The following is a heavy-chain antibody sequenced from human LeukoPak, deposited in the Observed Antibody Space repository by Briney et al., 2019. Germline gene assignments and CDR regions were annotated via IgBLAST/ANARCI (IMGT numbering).Heavy chain of an antibody. J-gene: IGHJ4*02. V-gene: IGHV3-33*08. D-gene: IGHD3-22*01. CDR3: ARDGSHYYDSSGSDY. CDR2: IWYDGSNK. CDR1: GFTFSSHW. Sequence: GGSLRLSCAASGFTFSSHWMSWVRQAPGKGLEWVAVIWYDGSNKYYADSVKGRFTISRDNSKNTLYLQMNSLRAEDTAVYYCARDGSHYYDSSGSDYWGQGTLVTVSS.